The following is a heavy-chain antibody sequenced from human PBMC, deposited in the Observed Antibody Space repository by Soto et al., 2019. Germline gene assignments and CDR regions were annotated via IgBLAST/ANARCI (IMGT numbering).Heavy chain of an antibody. V-gene: IGHV4-38-2*02. Sequence: SETLSVTCAVSGYSISSGYYWGWIRQPPGKGLEWIGSIYHSGSTYYNPSLKSRVTISVDTSKNQFSLKLSSVTAADTAVYYCARDSSGWYSYFDYWRQGTLVTVSS. CDR3: ARDSSGWYSYFDY. CDR1: GYSISSGYY. D-gene: IGHD6-19*01. CDR2: IYHSGST. J-gene: IGHJ4*02.